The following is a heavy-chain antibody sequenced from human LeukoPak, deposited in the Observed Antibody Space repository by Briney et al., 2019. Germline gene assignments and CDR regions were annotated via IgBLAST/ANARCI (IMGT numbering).Heavy chain of an antibody. J-gene: IGHJ5*02. V-gene: IGHV4-61*02. D-gene: IGHD1/OR15-1a*01. CDR3: ARAGGPRGITGTANWFDP. CDR1: GGSISSGSYY. CDR2: IYTSGST. Sequence: SETLSLTCTVSGGSISSGSYYWSWIQQPAGKGLEWIGRIYTSGSTNYNPSLKSRVTISVDTSKNQFSLKLSSVTAADTAVYYCARAGGPRGITGTANWFDPWGQGTLVTVSS.